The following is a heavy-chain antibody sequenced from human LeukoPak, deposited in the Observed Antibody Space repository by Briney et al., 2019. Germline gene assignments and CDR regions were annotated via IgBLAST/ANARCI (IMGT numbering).Heavy chain of an antibody. CDR3: AGQPENTRGFY. J-gene: IGHJ1*01. CDR2: IYYSGST. CDR1: GGSITSTLYF. D-gene: IGHD2-2*01. V-gene: IGHV4-39*01. Sequence: SETLSLTCTVSGGSITSTLYFWGWFRQSSGKGLEWIGSIYYSGSTYYNPSLKSRVTISVDTSKNQFSLRLTSVTAADTAVYFCAGQPENTRGFYWGQGTLVTVSS.